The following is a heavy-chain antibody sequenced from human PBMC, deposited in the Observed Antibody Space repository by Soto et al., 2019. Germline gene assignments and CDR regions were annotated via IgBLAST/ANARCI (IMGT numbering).Heavy chain of an antibody. J-gene: IGHJ4*02. Sequence: PSETVSLTCSVSGGSISGSYWSWIRQSPGKGLEWLGYVYYTGSTNYSPSLRSRVSISVDTSKNEFSLRLSSVTAADTAVYFCARSVAVPGAHIDYWGQGTQVT. D-gene: IGHD6-19*01. V-gene: IGHV4-59*01. CDR2: VYYTGST. CDR1: GGSISGSY. CDR3: ARSVAVPGAHIDY.